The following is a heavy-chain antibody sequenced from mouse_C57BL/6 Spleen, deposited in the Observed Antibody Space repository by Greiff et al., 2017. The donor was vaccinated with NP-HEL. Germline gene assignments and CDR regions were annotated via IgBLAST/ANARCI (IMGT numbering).Heavy chain of an antibody. Sequence: VKLVESGPGLVAPSQSLSITCTVSGFSLTSYAISWVRQPPGKGLEWLGVIWTGGGTNYNSALKSRLSISKDNSKSQVFLKMNSLQTDDTARYYCARNHGNYPYYFDYWGQGTTLTVSS. CDR2: IWTGGGT. V-gene: IGHV2-9-1*01. CDR1: GFSLTSYA. D-gene: IGHD2-1*01. J-gene: IGHJ2*01. CDR3: ARNHGNYPYYFDY.